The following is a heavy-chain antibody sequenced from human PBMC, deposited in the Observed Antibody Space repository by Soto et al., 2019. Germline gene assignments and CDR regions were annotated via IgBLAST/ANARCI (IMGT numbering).Heavy chain of an antibody. D-gene: IGHD1-20*01. CDR2: IYPGDSDT. V-gene: IGHV5-51*01. Sequence: GESLKISCKGSGYSFTNYWIGWVRQMPGKGLEWMGIIYPGDSDTRYSPSFQGRVTISVDKSISTAYLQWSSLKASDSAMYYCARSRISGSTWTFDHWGQETLVTVS. CDR1: GYSFTNYW. J-gene: IGHJ4*02. CDR3: ARSRISGSTWTFDH.